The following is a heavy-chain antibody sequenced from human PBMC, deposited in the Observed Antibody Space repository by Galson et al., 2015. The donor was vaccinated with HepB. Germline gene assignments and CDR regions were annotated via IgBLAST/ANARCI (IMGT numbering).Heavy chain of an antibody. J-gene: IGHJ5*02. CDR1: GFTSRTYV. CDR2: ISGSGSDS. CDR3: AKAPIYDFWTAYHDKGFHFDP. V-gene: IGHV3-23*01. D-gene: IGHD3-3*01. Sequence: SLRLSCAASGFTSRTYVMSWVRQAPGKGLEWVSSISGSGSDSYYADSVKGRFTISRDNSRNTVYLQMNSLRADDTAVYYCAKAPIYDFWTAYHDKGFHFDPWGQGTLVTVSS.